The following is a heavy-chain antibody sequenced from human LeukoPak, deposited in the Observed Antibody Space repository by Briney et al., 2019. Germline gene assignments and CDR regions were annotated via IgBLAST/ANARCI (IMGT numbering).Heavy chain of an antibody. J-gene: IGHJ4*02. Sequence: ASVKVSCKASGGTFSTYVISWVRQAPGQGLEWMGGIIPIFGTAKYAQKFQGGVTITADESTSTAYMELSSLRSEDTAVYYCARGGRKVFDIEMATMDYWGQGTLVTVSS. CDR1: GGTFSTYV. V-gene: IGHV1-69*13. D-gene: IGHD5-24*01. CDR2: IIPIFGTA. CDR3: ARGGRKVFDIEMATMDY.